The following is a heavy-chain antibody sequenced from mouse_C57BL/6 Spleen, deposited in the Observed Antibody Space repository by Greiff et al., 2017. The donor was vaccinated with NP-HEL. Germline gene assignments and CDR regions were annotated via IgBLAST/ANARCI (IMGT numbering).Heavy chain of an antibody. Sequence: VQLQQSGPELVKPGASVKISCKASGYTFTDYYMNWVKQSHGKSLEWIGDINPNNGGTSYNQKFKGKATLTVDKSSSTAYMELRSLTSEDSAVYYCARSDAFYWYFDVWGTGTTVTVSS. V-gene: IGHV1-26*01. CDR1: GYTFTDYY. J-gene: IGHJ1*03. CDR2: INPNNGGT. CDR3: ARSDAFYWYFDV.